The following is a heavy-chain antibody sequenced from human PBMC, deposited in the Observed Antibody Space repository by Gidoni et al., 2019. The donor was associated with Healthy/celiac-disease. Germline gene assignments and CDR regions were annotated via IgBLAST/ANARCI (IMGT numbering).Heavy chain of an antibody. J-gene: IGHJ4*02. D-gene: IGHD1-26*01. CDR1: GYTFTSYG. CDR3: ARDRRGSYEGYYFDY. V-gene: IGHV1-18*01. Sequence: QAQLVQSGAKVKNPGASVKVSCKASGYTFTSYGISWLRQAPGQGLEWMGWISAYNGNTNYAQKLQGRVTMTTDTSTSTAYMELRSLRSDDTAVYYCARDRRGSYEGYYFDYWGQGTLVTVSS. CDR2: ISAYNGNT.